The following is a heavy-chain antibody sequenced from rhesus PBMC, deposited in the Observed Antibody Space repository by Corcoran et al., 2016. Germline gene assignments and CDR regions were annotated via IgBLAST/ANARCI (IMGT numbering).Heavy chain of an antibody. CDR2: IYGGRGNT. Sequence: QVQLQESGPGLVKPPDPLSLTCAVSCGSVSITYWTWIRQSTGKGLEWIGSIYGGRGNTNYNPSLKSRATMSTDTSKNQFSLKLRSVTAADTAVYFCARYKPITGTTFFDYWGQGVLVTVSS. CDR1: CGSVSITY. D-gene: IGHD1-7*02. J-gene: IGHJ4*01. V-gene: IGHV4-160*01. CDR3: ARYKPITGTTFFDY.